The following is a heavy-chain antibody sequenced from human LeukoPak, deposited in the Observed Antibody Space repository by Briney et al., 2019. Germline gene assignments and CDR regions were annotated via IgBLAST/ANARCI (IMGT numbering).Heavy chain of an antibody. D-gene: IGHD2-21*01. CDR3: ARNVIR. CDR1: GFTFSSYW. CDR2: INYDGGKK. Sequence: GGSLRLSCTASGFTFSSYWMSWVRQAPGKGLELVANINYDGGKKSYVDSVKGRFTISRDNAKNSLYLQMSSLTADDTAMYYCARNVIRGGQGTLVTVSS. J-gene: IGHJ4*02. V-gene: IGHV3-7*01.